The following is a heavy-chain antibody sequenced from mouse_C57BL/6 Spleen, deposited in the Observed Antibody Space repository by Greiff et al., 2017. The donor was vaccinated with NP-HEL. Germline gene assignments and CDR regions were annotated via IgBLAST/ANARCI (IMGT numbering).Heavy chain of an antibody. V-gene: IGHV5-6*01. D-gene: IGHD4-1*01. Sequence: EVQLQESGGDLVKPGGSLKLSCAASGFTFSSYGMSWVRQTPDKRLEWVATISSGGSYTYYPDSVKGRFTISSDNAKNTLYLQMSSLKSEDTAMYYCARDTYWDGAWFAYWGQGTLVTVSA. CDR1: GFTFSSYG. CDR2: ISSGGSYT. CDR3: ARDTYWDGAWFAY. J-gene: IGHJ3*01.